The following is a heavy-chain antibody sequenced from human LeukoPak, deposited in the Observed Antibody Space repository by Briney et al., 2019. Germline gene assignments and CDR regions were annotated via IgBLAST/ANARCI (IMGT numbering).Heavy chain of an antibody. V-gene: IGHV4-59*01. Sequence: SETLSPTCSFSGDSISTYYWSWIRQSPGKGLEWIGHIYSSGNTDYNSSLKSRVTISVDTSKSQFSLRLSSVTATDTAVYYCARLRWQLVGPYFDYWGQGILVTVSS. CDR1: GDSISTYY. J-gene: IGHJ4*02. CDR3: ARLRWQLVGPYFDY. CDR2: IYSSGNT. D-gene: IGHD1-26*01.